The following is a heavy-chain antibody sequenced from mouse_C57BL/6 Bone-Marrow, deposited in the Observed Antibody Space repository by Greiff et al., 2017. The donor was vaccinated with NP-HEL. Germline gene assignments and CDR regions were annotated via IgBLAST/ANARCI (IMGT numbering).Heavy chain of an antibody. CDR1: GYAFSSSW. J-gene: IGHJ1*03. CDR2: IYPGDGDT. CDR3: ARLYDYDRRYFDV. D-gene: IGHD2-4*01. V-gene: IGHV1-82*01. Sequence: VQLQQSGPELVKPGASVKISCKASGYAFSSSWMNWVKQRPGKGLEWIGRIYPGDGDTNYNGKFKGKATLTADKSSSTAYMQLSSLTSEDSAVYFCARLYDYDRRYFDVWGTGTTVTVSS.